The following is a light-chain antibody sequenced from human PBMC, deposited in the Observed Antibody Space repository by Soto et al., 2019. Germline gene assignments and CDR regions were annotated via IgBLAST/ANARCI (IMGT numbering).Light chain of an antibody. CDR1: QSISSW. Sequence: DIRMTQSPSTLSASVGDRVTITCRASQSISSWLAWYQQKPGKAPKLLIYKASSLESGVPSRFSGSGSGTEFTLTISSLQPDDFATYYCQQYNSYSRTFGHGTKV. J-gene: IGKJ1*01. CDR2: KAS. V-gene: IGKV1-5*03. CDR3: QQYNSYSRT.